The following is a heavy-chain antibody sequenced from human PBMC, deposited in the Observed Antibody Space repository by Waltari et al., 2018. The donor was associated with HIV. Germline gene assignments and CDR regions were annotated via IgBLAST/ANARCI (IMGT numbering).Heavy chain of an antibody. V-gene: IGHV3-21*02. CDR1: GLTFSTDP. CDR2: ISSGTSYI. CDR3: ARQQLGSGALDL. D-gene: IGHD3-10*02. Sequence: EVQLVESGGGLVKPGGSLRLSCTASGLTFSTDPMNWVRQAPGKGLEWVSSISSGTSYINYADSVTGRFTVSRDNAKNSLFLQMNSLRADDTAVYYCARQQLGSGALDLWGQGTLVTVSS. J-gene: IGHJ4*02.